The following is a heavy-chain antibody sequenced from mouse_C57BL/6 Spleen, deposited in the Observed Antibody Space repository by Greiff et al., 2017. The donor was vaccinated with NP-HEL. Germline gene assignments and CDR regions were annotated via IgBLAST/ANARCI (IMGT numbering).Heavy chain of an antibody. V-gene: IGHV1-69*01. J-gene: IGHJ4*01. CDR3: ASGSKGPHYYAMDY. CDR1: GYTFTSYW. Sequence: VQLQQPGAELVMPGASVKLSCKASGYTFTSYWMHWVKQRPGQGLEWIGEIDPSDSYTNYNQKFKGKSTLTVDKSSSTAYMQLSSLTSEDSAVYYCASGSKGPHYYAMDYWGQGTSVTVSS. CDR2: IDPSDSYT. D-gene: IGHD1-3*01.